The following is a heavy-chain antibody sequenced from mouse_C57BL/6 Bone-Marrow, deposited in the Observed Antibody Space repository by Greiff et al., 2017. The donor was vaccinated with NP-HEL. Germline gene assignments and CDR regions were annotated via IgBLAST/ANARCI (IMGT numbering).Heavy chain of an antibody. CDR2: IWTGGGT. J-gene: IGHJ4*01. V-gene: IGHV2-9-1*01. D-gene: IGHD1-1*01. CDR1: GFSLTSYA. CDR3: ARMGLYYYGSSPYAMDY. Sequence: QVQLQQSGPGLVAPSQSLSITCTVSGFSLTSYAISWVRQPPGKGLEWLGVIWTGGGTNYNSALKSRLSISKDNSKSQVFLKMNSLQTDDTARYYCARMGLYYYGSSPYAMDYWGQGTSVTVSS.